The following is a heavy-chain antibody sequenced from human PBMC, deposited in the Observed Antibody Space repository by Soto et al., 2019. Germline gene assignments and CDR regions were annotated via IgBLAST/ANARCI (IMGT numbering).Heavy chain of an antibody. V-gene: IGHV4-31*03. D-gene: IGHD3-22*01. J-gene: IGHJ4*02. CDR1: GGSISSGGYY. CDR2: IYYSGGT. CDR3: ARGDSGYYDSSGYYSY. Sequence: QVQLQESGPGLVKPSQTLSLTCTVSGGSISSGGYYWSWIRQRPGKGLEWIGYIYYSGGTYYNPSLKSRVTTSEDPSKNQFSLKLSSVTAADTAVHYCARGDSGYYDSSGYYSYWGQGTLVTVSS.